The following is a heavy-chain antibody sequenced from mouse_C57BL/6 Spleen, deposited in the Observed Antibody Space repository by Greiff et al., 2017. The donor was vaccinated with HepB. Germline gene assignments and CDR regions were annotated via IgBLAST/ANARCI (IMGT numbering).Heavy chain of an antibody. D-gene: IGHD2-4*01. CDR1: GFNIKNTY. J-gene: IGHJ1*03. CDR3: ARVAYDYDGDWYFDV. V-gene: IGHV14-3*01. CDR2: IDPANGNT. Sequence: EVKLQESVAELVRPGASVKLSCTASGFNIKNTYMHWVKQRPEQGLEWIGRIDPANGNTKYAPKFQGKATITADTSSNTAYLQLSSLTSEDTAIYYCARVAYDYDGDWYFDVWGTGTTVTVSS.